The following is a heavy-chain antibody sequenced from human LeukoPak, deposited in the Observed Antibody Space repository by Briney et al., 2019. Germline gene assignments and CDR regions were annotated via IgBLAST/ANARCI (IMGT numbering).Heavy chain of an antibody. D-gene: IGHD2-15*01. J-gene: IGHJ4*02. CDR3: ARDQRCSGGSCYSDRFDY. V-gene: IGHV1-18*04. CDR2: ISAYKGNT. Sequence: ASVKVSCESSGYTYTSYGTSGVRQPPGQGLEWMGCISAYKGNTNYAQNLEDRVTMTTDTSTSTAYLELRRLRSDDTDVYYCARDQRCSGGSCYSDRFDYWGQGALVTVSS. CDR1: GYTYTSYG.